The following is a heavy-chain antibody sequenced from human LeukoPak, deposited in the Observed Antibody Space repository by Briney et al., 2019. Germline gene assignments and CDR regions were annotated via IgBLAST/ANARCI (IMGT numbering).Heavy chain of an antibody. CDR3: AKDSYHDSSGQGYFDY. Sequence: GGSLRLSCAASGFTFDDYAMHWVRQAPGKGLEWVSGISWNSGSIGYADSVKGRFTISRDNAKNSLYLQMNSLRAEDTALYYCAKDSYHDSSGQGYFDYWGQGTLVTVSS. CDR2: ISWNSGSI. D-gene: IGHD3-22*01. V-gene: IGHV3-9*01. J-gene: IGHJ4*02. CDR1: GFTFDDYA.